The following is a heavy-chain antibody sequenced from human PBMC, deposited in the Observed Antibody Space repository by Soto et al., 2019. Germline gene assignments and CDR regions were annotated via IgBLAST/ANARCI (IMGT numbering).Heavy chain of an antibody. CDR2: TANKRSRYTT. CDR1: GFTSSDHY. V-gene: IGHV3-72*01. Sequence: EVELVESGGGLVQAGGSLRVSCGVSGFTSSDHYMDWVRQAPGKGLEWVGRTANKRSRYTTEYAASVKGRFIISRDDSKHSVTLQMNSLKIEDMAVYYCARAGFGHGLDVWGQGTTVTVSS. J-gene: IGHJ6*02. CDR3: ARAGFGHGLDV. D-gene: IGHD3-16*01.